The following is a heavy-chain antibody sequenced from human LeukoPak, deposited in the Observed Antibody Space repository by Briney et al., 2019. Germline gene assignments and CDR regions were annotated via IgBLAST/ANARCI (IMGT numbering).Heavy chain of an antibody. J-gene: IGHJ4*02. V-gene: IGHV3-23*01. CDR2: ISGSGGST. CDR1: GFTFSSYA. Sequence: GGSLRLSCAASGFTFSSYAMSWVRQAPGKGLEWVSAISGSGGSTYYADSVKGRFTISRDNSKNTLYLQMNSLRAEDTAVYYCARGSKKHIVVVTAIPPFDYWRQGTLVTVSS. D-gene: IGHD2-21*02. CDR3: ARGSKKHIVVVTAIPPFDY.